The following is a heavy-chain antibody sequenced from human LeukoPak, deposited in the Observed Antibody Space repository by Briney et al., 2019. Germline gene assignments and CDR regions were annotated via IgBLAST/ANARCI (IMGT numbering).Heavy chain of an antibody. Sequence: GASVTVSCKASGYTFTSYGISWVRQAPGQGLEWMGWISAYNGNTNYAQKLQGRVTMATDTSTSTAYMELRSLRSDDTAVYYCARVDCSGGSCYKDYWGQGTLVTVSS. CDR1: GYTFTSYG. CDR3: ARVDCSGGSCYKDY. V-gene: IGHV1-18*01. D-gene: IGHD2-15*01. J-gene: IGHJ4*02. CDR2: ISAYNGNT.